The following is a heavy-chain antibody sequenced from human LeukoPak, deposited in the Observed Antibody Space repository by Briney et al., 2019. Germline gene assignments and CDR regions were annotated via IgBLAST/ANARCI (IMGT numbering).Heavy chain of an antibody. CDR2: IYTSGST. D-gene: IGHD3-22*01. CDR1: GGSISSGSYY. Sequence: ASETLSLTCTVSGGSISSGSYYWSWIRQPAGKGLEWIGRIYTSGSTNYNPSLKSRVTISVDTSKNQFSLKLSSVTAADTAVHYCASSLYYYDSSGYYSDAFDIWGQGTMVTVSS. J-gene: IGHJ3*02. CDR3: ASSLYYYDSSGYYSDAFDI. V-gene: IGHV4-61*02.